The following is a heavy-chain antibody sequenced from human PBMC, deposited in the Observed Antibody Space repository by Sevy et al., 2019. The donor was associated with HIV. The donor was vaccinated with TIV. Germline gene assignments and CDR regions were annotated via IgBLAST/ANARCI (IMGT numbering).Heavy chain of an antibody. J-gene: IGHJ4*02. CDR1: GFMFKRYS. CDR3: VRTVSGTFRYDDF. V-gene: IGHV3-48*02. D-gene: IGHD3-16*02. Sequence: GGSLRLSCAASGFMFKRYSMNWVRQAPGTGLEWLSYINIGSGAISYADSVKDRFTISRDNAKNSLYLQMNSLRDEDTAVYYCVRTVSGTFRYDDFWGQGTLVTVSS. CDR2: INIGSGAI.